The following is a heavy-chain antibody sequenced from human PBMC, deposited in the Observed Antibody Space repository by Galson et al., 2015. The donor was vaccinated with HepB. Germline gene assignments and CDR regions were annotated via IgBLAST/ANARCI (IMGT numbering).Heavy chain of an antibody. CDR3: ARDLGLRRPVDY. CDR2: TYYRSKWYN. Sequence: CAISGDSVSSSSAAWNWIRQSPSRGLEWLGRTYYRSKWYNDYAVSVKSRITINPDTSKNQFSLQLNSVTPEGTAVYYCARDLGLRRPVDYWGQGTLVTVSS. CDR1: GDSVSSSSAA. J-gene: IGHJ4*02. D-gene: IGHD6-6*01. V-gene: IGHV6-1*01.